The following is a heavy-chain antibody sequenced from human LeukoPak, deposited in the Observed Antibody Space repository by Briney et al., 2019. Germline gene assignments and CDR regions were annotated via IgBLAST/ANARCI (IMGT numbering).Heavy chain of an antibody. V-gene: IGHV4-38-2*02. J-gene: IGHJ6*03. Sequence: SETLSLTCTVSGYSISSGYYWGWIRQPPGKGLEWIGSIYQSGNTYYNPPLKSRVTISVDTSKNQFSLKLSSVTAADTAVYYCARAARTGNYYYYMDVWGKGTTVTISS. D-gene: IGHD3-10*01. CDR3: ARAARTGNYYYYMDV. CDR1: GYSISSGYY. CDR2: IYQSGNT.